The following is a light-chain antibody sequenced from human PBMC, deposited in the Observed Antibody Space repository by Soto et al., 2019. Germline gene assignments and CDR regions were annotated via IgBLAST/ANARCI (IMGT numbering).Light chain of an antibody. J-gene: IGKJ1*01. Sequence: EVVMTQSPATLSVSPGERVTLSCRASQSINAHLAWYQQKPGQAPRLFIHGASTRATGIPARFSGSGFGTEFILTISSLQSEDFAVYYCQQYNTWLWTFGQGTKVEIQ. CDR1: QSINAH. V-gene: IGKV3-15*01. CDR3: QQYNTWLWT. CDR2: GAS.